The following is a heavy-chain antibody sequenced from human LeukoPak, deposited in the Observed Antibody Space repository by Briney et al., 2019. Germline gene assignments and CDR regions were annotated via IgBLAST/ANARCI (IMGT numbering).Heavy chain of an antibody. CDR1: GFTFSSFG. CDR2: ISGSTTYR. Sequence: KTGGSLRLSCGASGFTFSSFGMNWVRQAPGKGLEWVSSISGSTTYRYYADSVKGRFTISRDNAKDSLYLQMSSLRAEDTAVYYCARAGYDGGNSNPPGYWGQGTLVTVSS. V-gene: IGHV3-21*01. J-gene: IGHJ4*02. CDR3: ARAGYDGGNSNPPGY. D-gene: IGHD4-23*01.